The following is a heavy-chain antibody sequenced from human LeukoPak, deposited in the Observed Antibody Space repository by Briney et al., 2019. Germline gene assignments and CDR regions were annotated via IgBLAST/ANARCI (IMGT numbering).Heavy chain of an antibody. CDR2: IYYDGTT. Sequence: PSETLSLTCTVSGGSISSSLYYWTWIRQPPGKGLEWIGNIYYDGTTSYKSSLKSRVTISIDASKNQFSLNLNSVTAADTAVYFCASHTYYVTSGSYYCDDFWGQGTLVAVSS. D-gene: IGHD3-10*01. CDR1: GGSISSSLYY. J-gene: IGHJ4*02. V-gene: IGHV4-39*07. CDR3: ASHTYYVTSGSYYCDDF.